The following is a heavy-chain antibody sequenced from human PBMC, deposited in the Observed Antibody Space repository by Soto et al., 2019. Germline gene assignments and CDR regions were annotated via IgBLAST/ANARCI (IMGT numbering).Heavy chain of an antibody. V-gene: IGHV4-59*08. Sequence: QVQLQESGPGLAKPSETLSLTCTVSGGSISTYHWSWIRQPPGKGLEWIGYIYYSGSTNYNPSLKGRVTISVDTSKNQFSLKLSSVTAADTAVYYCARGGWRHIDYWGQGTLVTVSS. J-gene: IGHJ4*02. CDR2: IYYSGST. CDR1: GGSISTYH. D-gene: IGHD3-3*01. CDR3: ARGGWRHIDY.